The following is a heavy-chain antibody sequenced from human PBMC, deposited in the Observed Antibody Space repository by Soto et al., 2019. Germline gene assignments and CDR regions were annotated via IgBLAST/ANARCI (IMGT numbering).Heavy chain of an antibody. V-gene: IGHV3-23*01. J-gene: IGHJ4*02. CDR2: ISGSGGST. Sequence: EVQLLESGGGLVQPGGSLRLSCAASGFTFSSYAMRWVRQAPGKGMECVSAISGSGGSTYYADSVKGLFTISSDNSKNTLFVQMNSLRDEYTAVYYCARRGSRSYVDYWGQGTLVTVSS. CDR1: GFTFSSYA. CDR3: ARRGSRSYVDY. D-gene: IGHD3-16*01.